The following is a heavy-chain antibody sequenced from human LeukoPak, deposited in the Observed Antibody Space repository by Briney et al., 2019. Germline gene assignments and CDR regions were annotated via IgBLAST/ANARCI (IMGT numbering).Heavy chain of an antibody. CDR2: ISGSGGST. Sequence: GGSLRLSCAASGFTFSSYSVNWVRQAPGKGLEWVSAISGSGGSTYYADSVKGRFTISRDNSKNTLYLQMNSLRAEDTAVYYCAPGRIVVAPYFDYWGQGTLVTVSS. CDR3: APGRIVVAPYFDY. V-gene: IGHV3-23*01. D-gene: IGHD3-22*01. CDR1: GFTFSSYS. J-gene: IGHJ4*02.